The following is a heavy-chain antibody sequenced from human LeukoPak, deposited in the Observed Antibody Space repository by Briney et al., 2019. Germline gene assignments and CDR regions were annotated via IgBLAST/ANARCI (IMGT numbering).Heavy chain of an antibody. V-gene: IGHV4-34*01. CDR2: INHSGST. CDR3: ARGRVGPNMVRGAYYYYYYGMDV. J-gene: IGHJ6*04. D-gene: IGHD3-10*01. Sequence: SETLSLTCAVYGGSFSGYYWSWIRQPPGKGLEWIGEINHSGSTNYNPSLKSRVTISVDTSKNQFSLKLSSVTAADTAVYYCARGRVGPNMVRGAYYYYYYGMDVWGKGTTVTVSS. CDR1: GGSFSGYY.